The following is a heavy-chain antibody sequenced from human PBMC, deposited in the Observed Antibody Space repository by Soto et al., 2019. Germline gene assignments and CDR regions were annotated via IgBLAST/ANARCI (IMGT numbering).Heavy chain of an antibody. V-gene: IGHV3-30*18. CDR1: GFTFSSYG. D-gene: IGHD3-3*01. CDR3: AKDGALEWLLFHFDY. Sequence: QVQLVESGGGVVQPGRSLRLSCAASGFTFSSYGMNWVRQAPGKGLEWVAVISYDGSNKYYADSVKGRFTISRDNSKNTLYLQMNSLRAEDTAVYYGAKDGALEWLLFHFDYWGQGTLVTVSS. J-gene: IGHJ4*02. CDR2: ISYDGSNK.